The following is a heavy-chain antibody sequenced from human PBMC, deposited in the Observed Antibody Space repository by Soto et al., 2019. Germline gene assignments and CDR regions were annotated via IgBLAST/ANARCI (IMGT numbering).Heavy chain of an antibody. J-gene: IGHJ4*02. CDR2: ISSSGSTI. V-gene: IGHV3-48*03. D-gene: IGHD2-15*01. CDR3: ARGSKDSYPGSRIFDF. Sequence: PGGSLGLSCAASGFTFSSYEMHWVRQAPGKGLEWVSYISSSGSTIYYADSVRGRFTISRDNSKNTLYLQMSSLRAEDSAVYYWARGSKDSYPGSRIFDFWGRGTLVTVSS. CDR1: GFTFSSYE.